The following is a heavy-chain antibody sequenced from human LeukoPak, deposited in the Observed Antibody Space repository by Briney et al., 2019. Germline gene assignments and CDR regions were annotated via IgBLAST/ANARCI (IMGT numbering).Heavy chain of an antibody. J-gene: IGHJ6*02. D-gene: IGHD3-10*01. V-gene: IGHV3-33*08. CDR3: ARDSEFVTMVRGANYYYYGMDV. CDR2: IWYDGSNK. Sequence: GGSLRLSCAASGFTFSSYWMSWVRQAPGKGLEWVAVIWYDGSNKYYADSVKGRFTISRDNSKNTLYLQMNSLRAEDTAVYYCARDSEFVTMVRGANYYYYGMDVWGQGTTVTVSS. CDR1: GFTFSSYW.